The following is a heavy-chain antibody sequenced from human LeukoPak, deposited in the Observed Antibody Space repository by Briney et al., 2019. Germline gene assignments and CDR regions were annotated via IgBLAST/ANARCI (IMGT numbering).Heavy chain of an antibody. J-gene: IGHJ3*02. CDR1: GYTFTSYG. D-gene: IGHD1-26*01. CDR2: ISAYNGNT. V-gene: IGHV1-18*01. CDR3: ASTHRDSGSFEDAFDI. Sequence: PQASVKVSCKASGYTFTSYGISWVRQAPGQGLEWMGWISAYNGNTNYAQKLQGRVTMTTDTSTSTAYMELRSLRSDDTAVYYCASTHRDSGSFEDAFDIWGQGTMVTVSS.